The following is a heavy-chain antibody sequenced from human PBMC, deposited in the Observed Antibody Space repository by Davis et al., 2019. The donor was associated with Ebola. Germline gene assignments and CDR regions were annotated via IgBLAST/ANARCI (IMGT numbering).Heavy chain of an antibody. CDR2: IIPIFGTA. D-gene: IGHD6-13*01. V-gene: IGHV1-69*13. J-gene: IGHJ6*02. Sequence: AASVKVSCKASGYTFTSYGISWVRQAPGQGLEWMGGIIPIFGTANYAQKFQGRVTITADESTSTAYMELSSLRSEDTAVYYCAREDIAAAEIYYYYGMDVWGQGTTVTVSS. CDR3: AREDIAAAEIYYYYGMDV. CDR1: GYTFTSYG.